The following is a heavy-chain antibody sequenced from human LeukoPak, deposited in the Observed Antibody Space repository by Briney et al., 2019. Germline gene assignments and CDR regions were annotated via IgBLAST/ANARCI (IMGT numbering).Heavy chain of an antibody. CDR3: AGRLWRRDGYKLSAFDI. Sequence: SETLSLTCTVSGGSISSYYWNWIRQPPGKGLEWIGYIYYSGSTNYNPSLKSRVTISVDTSKTQFSLKLSSVTAADTAVYYCAGRLWRRDGYKLSAFDIWGQGTMVTVSS. J-gene: IGHJ3*02. D-gene: IGHD5-24*01. CDR2: IYYSGST. V-gene: IGHV4-59*01. CDR1: GGSISSYY.